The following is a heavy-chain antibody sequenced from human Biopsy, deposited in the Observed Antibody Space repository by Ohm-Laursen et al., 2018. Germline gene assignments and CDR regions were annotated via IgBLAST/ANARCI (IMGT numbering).Heavy chain of an antibody. CDR2: FAPENGKT. D-gene: IGHD1-20*01. J-gene: IGHJ4*02. CDR1: GYTLTDLS. V-gene: IGHV1-24*01. Sequence: SVNASCKVSGYTLTDLSTHWVRQAPGKGLEWMGGFAPENGKTIYAQKFQGRVTMTEDTSTDTAYMELSNLRSEDTAVYYCAGDINNWNVNYWGQGTLVIVSS. CDR3: AGDINNWNVNY.